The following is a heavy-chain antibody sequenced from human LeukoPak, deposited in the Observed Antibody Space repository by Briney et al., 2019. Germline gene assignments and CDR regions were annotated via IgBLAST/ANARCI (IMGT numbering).Heavy chain of an antibody. Sequence: ASVKVSCKASGYTFTGYYMHWVRQAPGQGLEWLGRINPNSDGTNYAQKFQGRVAMTRDTSISTAYMELIRLRSDDTAVYYCAIRTVDRNPFDYWGQGTLVTVSS. CDR3: AIRTVDRNPFDY. V-gene: IGHV1-2*06. D-gene: IGHD1-1*01. CDR2: INPNSDGT. CDR1: GYTFTGYY. J-gene: IGHJ4*02.